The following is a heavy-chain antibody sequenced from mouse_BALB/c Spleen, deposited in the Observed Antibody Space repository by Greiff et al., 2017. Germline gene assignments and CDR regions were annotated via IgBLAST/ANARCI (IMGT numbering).Heavy chain of an antibody. CDR1: GYTFTDYN. CDR3: ARVYYEYDEGYAMDL. D-gene: IGHD2-4*01. CDR2: IYPYNGGT. J-gene: IGHJ4*01. Sequence: EVQLQQSGPELVKPGASVKISCKASGYTFTDYNMHWVKQSHGKSLEWIGYIYPYNGGTGYNQKFKSKATLTVDTSSSTAYMELRSLTSEDSAVYYCARVYYEYDEGYAMDLWGQGTSVTVSS. V-gene: IGHV1S29*02.